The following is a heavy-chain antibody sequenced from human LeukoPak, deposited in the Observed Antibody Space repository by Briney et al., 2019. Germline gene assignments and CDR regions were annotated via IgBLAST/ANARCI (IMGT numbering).Heavy chain of an antibody. V-gene: IGHV4-59*01. CDR1: GDSISRYY. CDR3: ARDAYGSGTKSYFEY. J-gene: IGHJ4*02. D-gene: IGHD3-10*01. CDR2: IYYSGNN. Sequence: PSETLSLTCTVSGDSISRYYWSWIRQPPGKELEWIGYIYYSGNNNYNPSLKSRVTISVDTAKNQFSLKLSSVTAADTAVYYCARDAYGSGTKSYFEYWGQGTLVTVSS.